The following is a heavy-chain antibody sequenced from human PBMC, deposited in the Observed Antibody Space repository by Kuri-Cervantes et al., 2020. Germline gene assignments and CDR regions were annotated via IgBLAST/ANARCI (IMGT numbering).Heavy chain of an antibody. CDR3: ARDGDYGDYTV. V-gene: IGHV3-7*01. CDR2: IKQDGSEK. D-gene: IGHD4-17*01. CDR1: GASISSSSYY. Sequence: ETLSLTCTVSGASISSSSYYWGWIRQPPGKGLEWVANIKQDGSEKYYVDSVKGRFTISRDNAKNSLYLQMNSLRAEDTAVYYCARDGDYGDYTVWGQGTTVTVSS. J-gene: IGHJ6*02.